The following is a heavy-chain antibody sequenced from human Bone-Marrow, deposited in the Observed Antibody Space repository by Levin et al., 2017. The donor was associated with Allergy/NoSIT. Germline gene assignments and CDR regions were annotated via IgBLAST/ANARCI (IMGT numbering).Heavy chain of an antibody. Sequence: PSETLSLTCAASGFTFTNYAVGWVRQAPGKGLEFVSSINNNGGRTYYADSLKGRFTISRDNYRNTLYLHMNSLRAEDTAVYFCVKSPHNYDNSCYYGMDVWGQGTTVTVSS. D-gene: IGHD3-22*01. CDR2: INNNGGRT. V-gene: IGHV3-23*01. CDR3: VKSPHNYDNSCYYGMDV. J-gene: IGHJ6*02. CDR1: GFTFTNYA.